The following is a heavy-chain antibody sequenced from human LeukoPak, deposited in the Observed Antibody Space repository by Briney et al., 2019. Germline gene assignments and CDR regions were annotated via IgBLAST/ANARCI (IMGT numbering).Heavy chain of an antibody. J-gene: IGHJ6*02. V-gene: IGHV1-18*01. Sequence: GASVKVSCQTSGYNFKTHAVSWVRQVPGQGLEWMGWISGYNGDTAFAQKFQGRVTMTKDTSTSTAYMELRSLTSDDTAVYYCARDSMTIVVVGYYYYGMDVWGQGTTVTVSS. D-gene: IGHD3-22*01. CDR3: ARDSMTIVVVGYYYYGMDV. CDR2: ISGYNGDT. CDR1: GYNFKTHA.